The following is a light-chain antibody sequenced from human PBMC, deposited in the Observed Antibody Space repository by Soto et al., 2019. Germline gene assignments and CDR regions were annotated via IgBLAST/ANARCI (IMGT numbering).Light chain of an antibody. J-gene: IGLJ1*01. CDR1: NIGSNS. CDR2: ADS. CDR3: QVWDSSTDDLYV. Sequence: SYELTQPPSVSVAPGQTAIVTCDGNNIGSNSVHWYQQKPGLAPVLVVYADSDRPSGVPERFSGSNSGNTATLTISRVEAGDEADYYCQVWDSSTDDLYVFGPGTKVTVL. V-gene: IGLV3-21*02.